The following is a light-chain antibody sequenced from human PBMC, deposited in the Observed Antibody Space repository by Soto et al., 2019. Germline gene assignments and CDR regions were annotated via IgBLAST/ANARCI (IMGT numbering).Light chain of an antibody. Sequence: EIVLTQSPGTLSLSPGERATLSCRASQSVSCNFLAWYQQKPGQAPRLLIYGASSRATGIPDRFSGSGSGTDFTLTISRLEPEDFAVYYCQQYGSSPPWTFGQGTKVEIK. J-gene: IGKJ1*01. CDR3: QQYGSSPPWT. CDR2: GAS. CDR1: QSVSCNF. V-gene: IGKV3-20*01.